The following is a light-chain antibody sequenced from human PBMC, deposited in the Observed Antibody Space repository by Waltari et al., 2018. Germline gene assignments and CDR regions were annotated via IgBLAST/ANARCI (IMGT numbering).Light chain of an antibody. CDR3: QQYYSTPPFT. V-gene: IGKV4-1*01. J-gene: IGKJ3*01. CDR1: QSILYSSNNENY. CDR2: WAS. Sequence: DIVMTQSPDSLAVSLCERATINCKSSQSILYSSNNENYLAWYQQKPGQPPKLLIYWASTRESGVPDRFSGSGSGTDFALTITSLQAEDVAVYYCQQYYSTPPFTFGPGTKVDIK.